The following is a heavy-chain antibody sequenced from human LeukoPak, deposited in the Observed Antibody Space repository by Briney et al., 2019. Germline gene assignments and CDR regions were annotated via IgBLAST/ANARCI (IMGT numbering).Heavy chain of an antibody. V-gene: IGHV1-46*01. D-gene: IGHD3-10*01. CDR3: ARDRTVGIFYYGSWSHNWFDP. CDR2: INPSGGST. CDR1: GYTFTSYY. J-gene: IGHJ5*02. Sequence: ASVKVSCKASGYTFTSYYMHWVRQAPGQGLEWMGIINPSGGSTSYAQKFQGRVTMTRDTSTSTVYMELSSLRSEDTAVYYCARDRTVGIFYYGSWSHNWFDPWGQGTLVTVSS.